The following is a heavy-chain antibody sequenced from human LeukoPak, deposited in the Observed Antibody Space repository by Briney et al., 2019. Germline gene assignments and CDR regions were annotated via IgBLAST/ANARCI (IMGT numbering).Heavy chain of an antibody. J-gene: IGHJ4*02. V-gene: IGHV3-23*01. CDR2: ISGSGGST. Sequence: GGSPRLSCAASGSTFSSYAMSWVRQAPGKGLEWVSAISGSGGSTYYADSVKGRFTISRDNSKNTLYLQMSSLRAEDTAVYYCVKDQGAAATDYWGQGTLVTVSS. D-gene: IGHD6-13*01. CDR1: GSTFSSYA. CDR3: VKDQGAAATDY.